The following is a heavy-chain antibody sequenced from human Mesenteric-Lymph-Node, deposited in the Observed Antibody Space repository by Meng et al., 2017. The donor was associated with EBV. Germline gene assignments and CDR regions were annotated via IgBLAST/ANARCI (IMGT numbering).Heavy chain of an antibody. CDR3: ARGATSVFDL. Sequence: QVQLQQSGPGLVKPSXXLPLTXFISGDSVSSSSAAWTWIRQSPSRGLEWLGRTYYRSKWYNDYAVFVKSRITINPDTSKNQFSLQLNSVTPEDTAVYYCARGATSVFDLGGRGTLVTVSS. V-gene: IGHV6-1*01. J-gene: IGHJ2*01. CDR2: TYYRSKWYN. CDR1: GDSVSSSSAA.